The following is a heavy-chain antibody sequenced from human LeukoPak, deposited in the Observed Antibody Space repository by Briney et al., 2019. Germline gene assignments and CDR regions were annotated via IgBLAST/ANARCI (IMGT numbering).Heavy chain of an antibody. Sequence: PGGSLRLSCAASGFTVSTNYMSWVRQAPGKGLEWVSVIYSGGTTYYAGSVKGRFTISRDNSKNTLYLQMNSLRAEDTAVYYCARTDETAPAEDFQHWGQGTLVTVSS. D-gene: IGHD2-21*02. CDR3: ARTDETAPAEDFQH. J-gene: IGHJ1*01. V-gene: IGHV3-66*01. CDR2: IYSGGTT. CDR1: GFTVSTNY.